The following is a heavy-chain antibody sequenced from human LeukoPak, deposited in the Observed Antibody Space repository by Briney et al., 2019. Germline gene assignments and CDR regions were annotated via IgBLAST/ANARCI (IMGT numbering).Heavy chain of an antibody. CDR2: ITSGSSYI. Sequence: GGSLRLSCAASGFTFSSYNMNWVRQAPGKGLEWVSSITSGSSYIYYADSVKGRFTISRDNAKNSLYLQMNSLRAEDTAVYYCARDGSEMSYNYYYYYMDVWGKGTTVTVSS. CDR3: ARDGSEMSYNYYYYYMDV. CDR1: GFTFSSYN. V-gene: IGHV3-21*01. J-gene: IGHJ6*03. D-gene: IGHD2-15*01.